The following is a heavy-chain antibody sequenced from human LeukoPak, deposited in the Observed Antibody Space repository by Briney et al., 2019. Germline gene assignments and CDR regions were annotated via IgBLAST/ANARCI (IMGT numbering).Heavy chain of an antibody. CDR1: GGSISSSSCY. Sequence: SETLSLTCTVSGGSISSSSCYWGWIRQPPGKGLEWIGSVYYSGSTYYNPSLKSRVTMSVDTSKNQFSLKLSSVTAADTAVYYCARLSTVTTSFDYWGQGTLVTVSS. D-gene: IGHD4-17*01. J-gene: IGHJ4*02. CDR3: ARLSTVTTSFDY. CDR2: VYYSGST. V-gene: IGHV4-39*07.